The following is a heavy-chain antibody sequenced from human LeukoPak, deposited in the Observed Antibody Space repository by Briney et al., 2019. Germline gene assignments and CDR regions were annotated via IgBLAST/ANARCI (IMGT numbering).Heavy chain of an antibody. D-gene: IGHD3-9*01. CDR1: GFTFSSYS. J-gene: IGHJ3*02. V-gene: IGHV3-21*01. CDR3: ARASSKQLAGYLPDGFDI. Sequence: PGRSLRLSCAASGFTFSSYSMNWVRQAPGKGLEWVSSISSSGTYVYYADSVKGRFTISRDNAKNSLSLQMNSLRADDAAVYYCARASSKQLAGYLPDGFDIWGQGTMVTVSS. CDR2: ISSSGTYV.